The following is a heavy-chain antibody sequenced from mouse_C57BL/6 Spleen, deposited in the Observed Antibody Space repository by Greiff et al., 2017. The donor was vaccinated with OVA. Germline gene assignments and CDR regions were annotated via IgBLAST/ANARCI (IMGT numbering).Heavy chain of an antibody. D-gene: IGHD2-4*01. CDR1: GYTFTDYE. Sequence: QVQLQQSGAELVRPGASVTLSCKASGYTFTDYEMHWVKQTPVHGLEWIGAIDPETGGTAYNQKFKGKAILTADKSSSTAYMELRSLTSEDSAVYYCTRLPDYAPYYFDYWGQGTTLTVSS. CDR3: TRLPDYAPYYFDY. J-gene: IGHJ2*01. CDR2: IDPETGGT. V-gene: IGHV1-15*01.